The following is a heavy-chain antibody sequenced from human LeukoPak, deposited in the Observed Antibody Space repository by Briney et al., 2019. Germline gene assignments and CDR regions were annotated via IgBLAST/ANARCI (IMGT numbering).Heavy chain of an antibody. V-gene: IGHV3-49*03. CDR3: TRDRPGYYGSGSYYGVY. CDR2: IRSKAYGGTT. J-gene: IGHJ4*02. Sequence: GGSLRLSCTASGFTFGDYAMSWIRQAPGKGLEWVGFIRSKAYGGTTEYAASVKGRFTISRDDSKSIAYLQMNSLKTEDTAVCYCTRDRPGYYGSGSYYGVYWGQGTLVTVSS. CDR1: GFTFGDYA. D-gene: IGHD3-10*01.